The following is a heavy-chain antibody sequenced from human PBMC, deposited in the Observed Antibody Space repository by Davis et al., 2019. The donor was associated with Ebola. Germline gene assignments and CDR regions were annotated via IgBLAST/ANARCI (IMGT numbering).Heavy chain of an antibody. Sequence: PSETLSLTCAVYGGSFSGYYWSWILQPPGKGLEWIGEINHSGSTNYNPSLKSRVTISVDTSKNQFSLKLSSVTAADTAVYYCARDLVAGTFQFDPWGQGTLVTVSS. J-gene: IGHJ5*02. V-gene: IGHV4-34*01. D-gene: IGHD6-19*01. CDR3: ARDLVAGTFQFDP. CDR1: GGSFSGYY. CDR2: INHSGST.